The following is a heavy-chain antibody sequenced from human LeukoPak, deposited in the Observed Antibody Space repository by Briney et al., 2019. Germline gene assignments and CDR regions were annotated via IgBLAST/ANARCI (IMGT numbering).Heavy chain of an antibody. Sequence: PGGSLRLSCAASGFTVSSNYMSWVRQAPGKGLEWVSVINSGGSTYYADSVKGRFTISRDNSKNTLYLQMNSLRAEDTAVYYCARSSGSYDDAFDIWGQGTMVTVSS. V-gene: IGHV3-53*01. CDR2: INSGGST. D-gene: IGHD1-26*01. J-gene: IGHJ3*02. CDR3: ARSSGSYDDAFDI. CDR1: GFTVSSNY.